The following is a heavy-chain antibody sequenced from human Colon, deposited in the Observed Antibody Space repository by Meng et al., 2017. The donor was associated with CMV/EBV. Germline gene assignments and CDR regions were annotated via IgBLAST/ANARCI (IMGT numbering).Heavy chain of an antibody. Sequence: GESLKISCGASGFIFSDYSMSWIRQAPGKGLEWLSYMTNSGNTITYADSVKGRFTISRDNAKNSLYLDMNSLRVEDTAMYYCVRDGVTSDYWGQGTLVTVSS. D-gene: IGHD3-3*01. CDR2: MTNSGNTI. J-gene: IGHJ4*02. CDR1: GFIFSDYS. CDR3: VRDGVTSDY. V-gene: IGHV3-11*01.